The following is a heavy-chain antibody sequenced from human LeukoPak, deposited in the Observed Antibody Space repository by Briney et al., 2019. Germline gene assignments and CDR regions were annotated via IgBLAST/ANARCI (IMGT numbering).Heavy chain of an antibody. CDR3: AREAYCSSTSCQEGANAFDI. D-gene: IGHD2-2*01. J-gene: IGHJ3*02. CDR1: GYTFTGYY. CDR2: INPNSGGT. Sequence: ASVKVSCKASGYTFTGYYMHWVRQAPGQGLEWMGWINPNSGGTNYAQKFQGWVTMTRDTSISTAYMELSRLRSDDTAVYYCAREAYCSSTSCQEGANAFDIWGQGTMVTVSS. V-gene: IGHV1-2*04.